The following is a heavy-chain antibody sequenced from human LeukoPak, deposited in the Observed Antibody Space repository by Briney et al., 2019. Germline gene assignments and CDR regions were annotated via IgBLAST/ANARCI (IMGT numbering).Heavy chain of an antibody. CDR2: INAGNGNT. CDR3: ARGGCSSTSCLYYFDY. V-gene: IGHV1-3*01. D-gene: IGHD2-2*01. Sequence: ASVKVSRKASGYTFTSYAMHWVRQAPGQRLEWMGWINAGNGNTKYSQKFQGRVTITRDTSASTAYMELSSLRSEDTAVYYCARGGCSSTSCLYYFDYWGQGTLVTVSS. J-gene: IGHJ4*02. CDR1: GYTFTSYA.